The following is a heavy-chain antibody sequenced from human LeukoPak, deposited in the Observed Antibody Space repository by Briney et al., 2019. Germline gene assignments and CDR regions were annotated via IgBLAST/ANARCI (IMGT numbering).Heavy chain of an antibody. V-gene: IGHV3-30*03. Sequence: GGSLRLSCAASGFTFSNYWMGWVRQAPGKGLEWVAVISYDGSNKYYADSVKGRFTISRDNSKNTLYLQMNSLRAEDTAVYYCARSLDDILTGYYRVDYWGQGTLVTVSS. CDR2: ISYDGSNK. D-gene: IGHD3-9*01. CDR3: ARSLDDILTGYYRVDY. CDR1: GFTFSNYW. J-gene: IGHJ4*02.